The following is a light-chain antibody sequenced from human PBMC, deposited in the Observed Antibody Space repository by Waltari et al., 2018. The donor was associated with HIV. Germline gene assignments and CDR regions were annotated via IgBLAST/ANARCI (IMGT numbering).Light chain of an antibody. Sequence: NFMLTQPHSVSESPGQTVTISCTRSRGSIASNYVQWYQQHPGSAPTTVIYEDNQRPSGDPDRFSGSIDSSSNSASLTISGLKTEDEADYYCQSYDSSNVVVGGGTKLTGL. CDR3: QSYDSSNVV. J-gene: IGLJ2*01. CDR1: RGSIASNY. V-gene: IGLV6-57*04. CDR2: EDN.